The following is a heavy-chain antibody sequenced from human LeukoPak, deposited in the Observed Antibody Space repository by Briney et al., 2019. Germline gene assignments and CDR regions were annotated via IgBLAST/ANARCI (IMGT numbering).Heavy chain of an antibody. CDR1: GYTFTSYG. D-gene: IGHD3-3*01. CDR2: ISAYNGNT. Sequence: GASVKVSCKASGYTFTSYGISWVRQAPGQGLEWMGWISAYNGNTNYAQKLQGRVTMTTDTSTSTAYMELRSLRSDDTAVYYCARDRERITYYDFWSGYYFGGESDRFDYWGQGTLVTVSS. V-gene: IGHV1-18*01. J-gene: IGHJ4*02. CDR3: ARDRERITYYDFWSGYYFGGESDRFDY.